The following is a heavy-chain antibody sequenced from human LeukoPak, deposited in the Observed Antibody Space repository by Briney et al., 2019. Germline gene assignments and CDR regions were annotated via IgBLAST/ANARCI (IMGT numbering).Heavy chain of an antibody. J-gene: IGHJ4*02. V-gene: IGHV4-34*01. CDR2: INHSGST. CDR1: GGPFSGYY. D-gene: IGHD3-10*01. Sequence: PSETLSLTCAVYGGPFSGYYWSWIRQPPGKGLEWIGEINHSGSTNYNPSLKSRVTISVDTSKNQFSQKLSSVTAADTAVYYCARARPYGSGSDYRLKPNNFDYWGQGTLVTVSS. CDR3: ARARPYGSGSDYRLKPNNFDY.